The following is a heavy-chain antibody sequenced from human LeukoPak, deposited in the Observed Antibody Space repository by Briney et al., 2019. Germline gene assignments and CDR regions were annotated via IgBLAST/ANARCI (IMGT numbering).Heavy chain of an antibody. V-gene: IGHV4-39*01. Sequence: SETLSLTCTVSGASISSSSYYWGRIRQPPGKGLEWIGSIYYSGTTYYNPSLKSRVTMSVDTSNNQFSLKLTSVTAADTAVYYCARSYSSSWGNLDYWGQGALVTVSS. J-gene: IGHJ4*02. D-gene: IGHD6-13*01. CDR2: IYYSGTT. CDR1: GASISSSSYY. CDR3: ARSYSSSWGNLDY.